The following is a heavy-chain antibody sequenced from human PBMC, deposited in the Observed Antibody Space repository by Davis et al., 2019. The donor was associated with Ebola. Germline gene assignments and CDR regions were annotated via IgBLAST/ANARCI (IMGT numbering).Heavy chain of an antibody. D-gene: IGHD3-10*01. CDR1: GFTFGDYA. J-gene: IGHJ6*02. V-gene: IGHV3-74*01. CDR2: IHSDGTST. CDR3: ARDRYYTIDV. Sequence: GESLKISCAASGFTFGDYAMSWVRQVPGKGLVWVSRIHSDGTSTIYTDSVKGRFTISRDNAKNTLYLQMNSLRAEDTAVYYCARDRYYTIDVWGQGTTVTVSS.